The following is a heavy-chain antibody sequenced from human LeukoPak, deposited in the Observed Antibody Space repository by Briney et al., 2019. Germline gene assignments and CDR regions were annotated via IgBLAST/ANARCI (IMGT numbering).Heavy chain of an antibody. J-gene: IGHJ4*02. CDR2: MNPNSGNT. V-gene: IGHV1-8*02. Sequence: VASVKVSCKASGYTFTGYYMHWVRQASGQGLEWMGWMNPNSGNTGSAQKFQGRVTMTSNTSISTAYMELSSLRSEDTAVYYCARGLRREQQLLRAFDYWGQGTPVTVSS. CDR3: ARGLRREQQLLRAFDY. CDR1: GYTFTGYY. D-gene: IGHD6-13*01.